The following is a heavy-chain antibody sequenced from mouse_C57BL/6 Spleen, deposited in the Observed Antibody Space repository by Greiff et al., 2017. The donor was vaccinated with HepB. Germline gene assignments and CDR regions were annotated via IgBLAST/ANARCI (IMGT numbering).Heavy chain of an antibody. Sequence: EVMLVESGGDLVKPGGSLKLSCAASGFTFSSYGMSWVRQTPDKRLEWVATISSGGSYTYYPDSVKGRFTISRDNAKNTLYLQMSSLKSEDTAMYYCARQAYYDYDPHFDYWGQGTTLTVSS. CDR2: ISSGGSYT. CDR3: ARQAYYDYDPHFDY. J-gene: IGHJ2*01. CDR1: GFTFSSYG. D-gene: IGHD2-4*01. V-gene: IGHV5-6*01.